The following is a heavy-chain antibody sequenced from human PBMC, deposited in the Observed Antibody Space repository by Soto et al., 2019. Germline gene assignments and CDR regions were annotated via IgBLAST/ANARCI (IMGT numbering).Heavy chain of an antibody. Sequence: EVQLVESGGGLVQPGGSLRLSCAASGFTFSRYAMHWVRQAPGKGLEYVSPISSNGGSTYYANSVKGRFTISRDNSKNTLYLQRGSLRPEDTAVYYCARGGRGYEFAYWGQGTLVTVSS. CDR3: ARGGRGYEFAY. D-gene: IGHD5-12*01. CDR2: ISSNGGST. V-gene: IGHV3-64*01. CDR1: GFTFSRYA. J-gene: IGHJ4*02.